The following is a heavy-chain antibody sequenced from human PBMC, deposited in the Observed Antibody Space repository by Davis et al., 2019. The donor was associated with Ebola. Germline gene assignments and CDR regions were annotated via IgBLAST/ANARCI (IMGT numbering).Heavy chain of an antibody. CDR3: AKGRTGDPIY. CDR1: GFTFSSYA. V-gene: IGHV3-23*01. Sequence: PSETLSLTCAASGFTFSSYAMSWVRQAPGKGLEWVSAISGSGGSTYYADSVKGRFTISRDNSKNTLYLQMNSLRAEDTAVYYCAKGRTGDPIYWGQGTLVTVSS. CDR2: ISGSGGST. D-gene: IGHD1-14*01. J-gene: IGHJ4*02.